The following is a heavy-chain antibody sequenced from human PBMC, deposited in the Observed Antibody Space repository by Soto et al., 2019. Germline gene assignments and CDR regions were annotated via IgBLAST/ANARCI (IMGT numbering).Heavy chain of an antibody. CDR3: AREEVGVVVTAGGV. Sequence: QVQLQESGPGLVKPSQTLSLTCTVSGGSISSGGYYLSWIRQHPGNGLEWIGYIYYSGSTYYNPSLKSRVTISVDTSKNQFSLKLSSVTAADTAVYYCAREEVGVVVTAGGVWGQGTLVTVSS. D-gene: IGHD2-21*02. J-gene: IGHJ4*02. CDR2: IYYSGST. V-gene: IGHV4-31*03. CDR1: GGSISSGGYY.